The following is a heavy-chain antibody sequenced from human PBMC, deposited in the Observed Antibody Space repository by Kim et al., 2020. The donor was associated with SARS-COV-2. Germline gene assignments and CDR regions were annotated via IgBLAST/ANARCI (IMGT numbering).Heavy chain of an antibody. D-gene: IGHD6-19*01. CDR2: IYHSGST. CDR3: ARLNIAVAGRWPRRDDY. CDR1: GGSISSSNW. Sequence: LRETLSLTCAVSGGSISSSNWWSWVRQPPGKGLEWIGEIYHSGSTNYNPSLKSRVTISVDKSKNQFSLKLSSVTAADTAVYYCARLNIAVAGRWPRRDDYWGQGTLVTVSS. J-gene: IGHJ4*02. V-gene: IGHV4-4*02.